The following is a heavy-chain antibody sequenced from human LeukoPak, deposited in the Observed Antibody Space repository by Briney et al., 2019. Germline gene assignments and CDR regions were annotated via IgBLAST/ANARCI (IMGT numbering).Heavy chain of an antibody. CDR2: MSGSGYYT. V-gene: IGHV3-23*01. CDR3: AKMEGQRLYDYCMDV. CDR1: GFAFSNFA. J-gene: IGHJ6*03. Sequence: GGSLRLSCAASGFAFSNFAMSWVRQAPGKGLEWVSAMSGSGYYTYYVESVKGRFTISRDNSKNTLYPHMNSLRADDTAVYYCAKMEGQRLYDYCMDVWGRGTTVTVSS. D-gene: IGHD3-3*01.